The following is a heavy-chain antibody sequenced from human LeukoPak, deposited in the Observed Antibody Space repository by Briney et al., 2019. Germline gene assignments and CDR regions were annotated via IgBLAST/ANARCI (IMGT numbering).Heavy chain of an antibody. CDR3: ARSSSPGSVEY. V-gene: IGHV3-7*01. CDR1: GFTFSNYW. D-gene: IGHD6-25*01. CDR2: IDYQGREK. J-gene: IGHJ4*02. Sequence: WGSLRLSCEASGFTFSNYWMSWVRQAPGKGLEWVANIDYQGREKWVVDSVKGRFTISRDNTKNLLYLQMYSLRAEDTAVYYCARSSSPGSVEYCGQGTLVTVSS.